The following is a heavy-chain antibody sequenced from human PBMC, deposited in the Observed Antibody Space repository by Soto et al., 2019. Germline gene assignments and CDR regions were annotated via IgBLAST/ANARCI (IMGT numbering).Heavy chain of an antibody. J-gene: IGHJ4*02. CDR3: ARDSVTMLRGVIDY. V-gene: IGHV1-18*01. CDR2: ISAYNGNT. Sequence: ASVKVSFKASGYTFTSYGISWLRQAPGQGLEWMGWISAYNGNTNYAQKLQGRVTMTTDTSTSTAYTELRSLRSDDTAVYYCARDSVTMLRGVIDYWGQGTLVTVSS. CDR1: GYTFTSYG. D-gene: IGHD3-10*01.